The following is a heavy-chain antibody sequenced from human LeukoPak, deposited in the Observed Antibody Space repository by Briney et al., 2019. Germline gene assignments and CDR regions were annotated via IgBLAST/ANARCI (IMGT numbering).Heavy chain of an antibody. J-gene: IGHJ5*02. D-gene: IGHD2-15*01. V-gene: IGHV3-48*01. CDR2: ISSSSNNI. Sequence: GGSLRLSCAASGFTFSSYSMNWVRQAPGKGLEWVSCISSSSNNIYYADSVKGRFTISRDNAKNSLYLQMNSLRAEDTAVYYCARDSGGRGWFDPWGQGTLVTVSS. CDR1: GFTFSSYS. CDR3: ARDSGGRGWFDP.